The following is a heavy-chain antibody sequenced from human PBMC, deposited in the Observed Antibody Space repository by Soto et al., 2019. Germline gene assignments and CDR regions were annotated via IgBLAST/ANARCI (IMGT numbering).Heavy chain of an antibody. CDR3: ARDQSFDRNYYYGIDV. Sequence: SGKVSCKASGGTFSSYTISWVRQAPGQGLEWMGRIIPILGIANYAQKFQGRVTITADKSTSTAYMELRSLRSDDTAVYYCARDQSFDRNYYYGIDVWGQGTTVTVSS. V-gene: IGHV1-69*04. CDR1: GGTFSSYT. J-gene: IGHJ6*02. CDR2: IIPILGIA.